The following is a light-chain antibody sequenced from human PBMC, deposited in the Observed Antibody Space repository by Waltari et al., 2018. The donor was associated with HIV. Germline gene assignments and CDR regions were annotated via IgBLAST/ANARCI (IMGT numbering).Light chain of an antibody. V-gene: IGKV2-28*01. CDR1: QSLLHRNGYNY. CDR3: MQTLQTPYT. Sequence: DVVMTQFPLTLPVTPGEPASISCRSSQSLLHRNGYNYLEWYLQKPGQSPQLLIYLGSNRASGVPDRFSGSGSGTDFTLKINRVEAEDVGIYYCMQTLQTPYTSGQGTKMEIK. CDR2: LGS. J-gene: IGKJ2*01.